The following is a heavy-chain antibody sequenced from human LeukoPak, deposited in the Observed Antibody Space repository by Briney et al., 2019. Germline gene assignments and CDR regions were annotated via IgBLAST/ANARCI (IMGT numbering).Heavy chain of an antibody. Sequence: PGGSLRLSCAASGFTFSDHYMDWVRQAPGKGLDWVGRIRSKAHSYTTEYSACVRGRFTISRDDSKNPLYLQMNSLKVEDTAVYYCARDSPHCSSTSCYPSHYWYYGMDVWGEGTTVTVPS. CDR2: IRSKAHSYTT. V-gene: IGHV3-72*01. CDR1: GFTFSDHY. J-gene: IGHJ6*04. CDR3: ARDSPHCSSTSCYPSHYWYYGMDV. D-gene: IGHD2-2*01.